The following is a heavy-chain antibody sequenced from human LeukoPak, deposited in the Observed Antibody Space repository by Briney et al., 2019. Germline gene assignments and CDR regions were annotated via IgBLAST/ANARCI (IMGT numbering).Heavy chain of an antibody. D-gene: IGHD3-22*01. Sequence: GRSLRLSCAASGFTFSSYGMHWVRQTPGKGLEWVALISYDGSKEYYADSVKGRFTISRDNSKNTLYLQMNSLRAEDTAVYYCAKYIHITMIVPDYWGQGTLVTVSS. V-gene: IGHV3-30*18. J-gene: IGHJ4*02. CDR1: GFTFSSYG. CDR2: ISYDGSKE. CDR3: AKYIHITMIVPDY.